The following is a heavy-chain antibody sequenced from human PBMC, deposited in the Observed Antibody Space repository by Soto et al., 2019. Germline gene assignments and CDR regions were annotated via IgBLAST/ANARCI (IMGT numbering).Heavy chain of an antibody. Sequence: QITLKESGTTLVKPTQTLTLTCTFSGFSLTTSGVGVGWIRQPPGEALEWLALIYWDDDKRYSPSLKSRLTITKDTSKNQVVLTMTNMDPVDTCTYYCAHSAGYEILTGYFREIDFWGQGTLVTVSS. V-gene: IGHV2-5*02. CDR3: AHSAGYEILTGYFREIDF. CDR1: GFSLTTSGVG. CDR2: IYWDDDK. J-gene: IGHJ4*02. D-gene: IGHD3-9*01.